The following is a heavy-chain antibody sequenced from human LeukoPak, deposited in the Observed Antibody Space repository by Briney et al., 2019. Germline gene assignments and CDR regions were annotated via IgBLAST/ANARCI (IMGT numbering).Heavy chain of an antibody. V-gene: IGHV1-18*01. Sequence: ASVKVSCKASGYTFTSYGISWVRQAPGQGLEWMGWISAYNGNTNYAQKLQGRVTMTTDTSTSTAYVELRSLRSDDTAVYYCARVDSSSRNFDYWGQGTLVTVSS. CDR2: ISAYNGNT. CDR3: ARVDSSSRNFDY. D-gene: IGHD6-13*01. J-gene: IGHJ4*02. CDR1: GYTFTSYG.